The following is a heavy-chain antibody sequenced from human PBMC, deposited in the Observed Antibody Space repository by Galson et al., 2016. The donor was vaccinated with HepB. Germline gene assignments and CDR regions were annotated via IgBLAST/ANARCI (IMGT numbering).Heavy chain of an antibody. Sequence: SLRLSCAASGFTFSSYAMSWFRQAPGKGLEWVSAIGGSGGSTYYADSVKGRFTISKDNSKNTLYLQMNSLRADDTAVYYCAKRVGSSLPGRAFDGWGQGTMITVSS. CDR2: IGGSGGST. J-gene: IGHJ3*01. V-gene: IGHV3-23*01. CDR3: AKRVGSSLPGRAFDG. CDR1: GFTFSSYA. D-gene: IGHD6-13*01.